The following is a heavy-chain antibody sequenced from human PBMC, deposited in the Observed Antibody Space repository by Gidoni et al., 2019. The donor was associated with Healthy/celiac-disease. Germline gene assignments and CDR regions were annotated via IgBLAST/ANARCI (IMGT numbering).Heavy chain of an antibody. D-gene: IGHD2-15*01. CDR1: GFTFSSYA. V-gene: IGHV3-30-3*01. Sequence: QVQLVESGGGVVQPGRSLRLSCTASGFTFSSYAMHWVRQAPGKGLEWVAVISYDGSNKYYADSVKGRFTISRDNSKNTVYLQMNSLRTEDTAVYYCARAVVVVAEGWFDPWGRGTLVTVSS. CDR2: ISYDGSNK. CDR3: ARAVVVVAEGWFDP. J-gene: IGHJ5*02.